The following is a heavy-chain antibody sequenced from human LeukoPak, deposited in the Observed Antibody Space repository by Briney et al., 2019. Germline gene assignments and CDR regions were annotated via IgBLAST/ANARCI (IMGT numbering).Heavy chain of an antibody. D-gene: IGHD5-12*01. CDR1: GYTFTSYG. Sequence: GASVKVSCTASGYTFTSYGISWVRQAPGQGLEWMGWISAYNGNTNYAQKFQGRVTMTTDTSTSSAYMVLRSLRSDDTAVYYCAREGWLRAGDDALDIWGQGTMVTVSS. V-gene: IGHV1-18*01. J-gene: IGHJ3*02. CDR2: ISAYNGNT. CDR3: AREGWLRAGDDALDI.